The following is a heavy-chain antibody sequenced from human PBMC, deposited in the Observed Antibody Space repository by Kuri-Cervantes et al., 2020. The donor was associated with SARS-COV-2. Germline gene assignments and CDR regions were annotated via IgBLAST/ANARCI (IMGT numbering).Heavy chain of an antibody. V-gene: IGHV4-59*01. CDR1: GGSISSSY. CDR2: ISYSGNT. Sequence: SETLSLTCTAAGGSISSSYWSWIRQPPGKGLEWIGYISYSGNTNYNPSLKSRVTISVDTSKNQFSLRLSSVTAADTAVYYWSRDTGTYCSDISCYGYYYYGMDVWGQGTMGTESS. D-gene: IGHD2-2*01. J-gene: IGHJ6*02. CDR3: SRDTGTYCSDISCYGYYYYGMDV.